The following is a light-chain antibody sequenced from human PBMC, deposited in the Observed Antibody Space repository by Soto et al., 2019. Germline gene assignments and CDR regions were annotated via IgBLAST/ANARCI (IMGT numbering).Light chain of an antibody. CDR3: QQYSNRLMLT. V-gene: IGKV3-15*01. CDR1: QSISSN. Sequence: EIVMTQSPATLSVSTGERATLSCRASQSISSNLAWYQQKPGQTPRLLIYGASTRATGIPARFSGSGSGTEFTLTISSLQSEDFAIYYCQQYSNRLMLTFGGGTKVDNK. J-gene: IGKJ4*01. CDR2: GAS.